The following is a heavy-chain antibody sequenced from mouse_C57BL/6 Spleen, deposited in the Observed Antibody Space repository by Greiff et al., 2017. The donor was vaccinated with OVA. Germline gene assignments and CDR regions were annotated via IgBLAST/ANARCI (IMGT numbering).Heavy chain of an antibody. CDR2: IYPGSGST. CDR3: ARHYCGSSYDYAMDY. V-gene: IGHV1-55*01. Sequence: QVQLQQPGAELVKPGASVKMSCKASGYTFTSYWITWVKQRPGQGLEWIGDIYPGSGSTNYNEKFKSKATLTVDTSSSTAYMQLSSLTSEDSAVYYCARHYCGSSYDYAMDYWGQGTSVTVSS. J-gene: IGHJ4*01. D-gene: IGHD1-1*01. CDR1: GYTFTSYW.